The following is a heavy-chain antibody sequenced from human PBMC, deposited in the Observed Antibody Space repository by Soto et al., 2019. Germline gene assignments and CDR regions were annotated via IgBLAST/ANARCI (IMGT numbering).Heavy chain of an antibody. Sequence: GGSLRLSCAASGFTFGNYWMSWVRQAPGKWPEWVANIKQDGSERNYVDSVEGRFTISRDNAENSLYLQMNSLRVEDTGVYYCASARHIGPWGQGXLVTVSS. V-gene: IGHV3-7*01. CDR3: ASARHIGP. CDR1: GFTFGNYW. J-gene: IGHJ5*02. D-gene: IGHD2-21*01. CDR2: IKQDGSER.